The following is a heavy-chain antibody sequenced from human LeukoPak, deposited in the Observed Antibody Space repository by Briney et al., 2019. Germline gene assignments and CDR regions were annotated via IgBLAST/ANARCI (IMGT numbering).Heavy chain of an antibody. CDR1: GGSISSYY. CDR2: IYYRGST. CDR3: ARHYRGGYDSSGYYFDY. J-gene: IGHJ4*02. Sequence: SETLSLTCTVSGGSISSYYWSWIRQPPGKGLEWIGYIYYRGSTNYNPSLKSRVTISVDTSKNQFSLKLSSVTAADTAVYYCARHYRGGYDSSGYYFDYWGQGTLVTVSS. D-gene: IGHD3-22*01. V-gene: IGHV4-59*08.